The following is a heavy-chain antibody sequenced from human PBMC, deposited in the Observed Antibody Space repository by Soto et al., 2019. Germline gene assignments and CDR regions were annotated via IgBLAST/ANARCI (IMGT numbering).Heavy chain of an antibody. CDR1: GGSISSYY. J-gene: IGHJ4*02. Sequence: PSETPSLTCTVSGGSISSYYWSWIRQPPGKGLEWIGYIYYSGSTNYNPSLKSRVTISVDTSKNQFSLKLSSVTAADTAVYYCARGRDVGATTYLDYWGQGTLVTVSS. CDR3: ARGRDVGATTYLDY. CDR2: IYYSGST. V-gene: IGHV4-59*01. D-gene: IGHD1-26*01.